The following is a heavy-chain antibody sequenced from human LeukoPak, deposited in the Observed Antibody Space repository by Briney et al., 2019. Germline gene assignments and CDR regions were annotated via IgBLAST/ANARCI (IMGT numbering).Heavy chain of an antibody. V-gene: IGHV3-20*04. D-gene: IGHD5-18*01. CDR3: ARDLRGYYHY. J-gene: IGHJ4*02. CDR1: GFTFSSYG. Sequence: PGGSLRLSCAASGFTFSSYGMSWVRQAPGKGLEWVSAISGTGGSTGYADSVKGRFTISRDNAKNSLYLQMNSLRAEDTALYYCARDLRGYYHYWGQGTLVTVSS. CDR2: ISGTGGST.